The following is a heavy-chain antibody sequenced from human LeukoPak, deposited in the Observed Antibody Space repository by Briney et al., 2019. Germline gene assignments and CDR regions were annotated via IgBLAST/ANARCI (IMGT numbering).Heavy chain of an antibody. J-gene: IGHJ4*02. CDR1: GFTFSSYG. Sequence: PGGSLSLSCAASGFTFSSYGMHWVRQAPGKGLEWVAFIRYDGSNKYYADSVKGRFTISRDNSKNTLYLQMNSLRAEDTAVYYCAKTSYYYGSGSYSFDYWGQGTLVTVSS. CDR2: IRYDGSNK. V-gene: IGHV3-30*02. CDR3: AKTSYYYGSGSYSFDY. D-gene: IGHD3-10*01.